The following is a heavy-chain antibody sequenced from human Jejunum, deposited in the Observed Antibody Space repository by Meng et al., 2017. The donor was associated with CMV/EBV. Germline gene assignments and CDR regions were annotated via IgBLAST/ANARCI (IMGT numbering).Heavy chain of an antibody. V-gene: IGHV4-39*07. CDR2: IYYSGNT. CDR3: ARDALREGYFDL. J-gene: IGHJ2*01. Sequence: QLQLPESGPGLVKPSETLSLTCTVSGGSISDSSYYWGWIRQPPGKGLEWIGSIYYSGNTYYNSSLKSRVTISVDTSKNQFSLKLISVTAADTAVYHCARDALREGYFDLWGRGTLVTVSS. CDR1: GGSISDSSYY. D-gene: IGHD4-17*01.